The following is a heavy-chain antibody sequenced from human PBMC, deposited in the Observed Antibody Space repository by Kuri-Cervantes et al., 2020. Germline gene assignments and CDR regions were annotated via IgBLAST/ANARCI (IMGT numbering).Heavy chain of an antibody. J-gene: IGHJ3*02. Sequence: SVKVSCKASGGTFSSYAISWVRQAPGQGLEWMGGIIPIFGTANYAQKFQGRVTITADESTSTAYMELSRLRSDDTAVYYCAREPVWGSYRINAFDIWGQGTMVTVSS. CDR2: IIPIFGTA. CDR1: GGTFSSYA. V-gene: IGHV1-69*13. D-gene: IGHD3-16*02. CDR3: AREPVWGSYRINAFDI.